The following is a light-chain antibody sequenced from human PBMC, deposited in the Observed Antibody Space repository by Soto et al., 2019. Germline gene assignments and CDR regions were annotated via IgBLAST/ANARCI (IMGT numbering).Light chain of an antibody. CDR2: DVS. V-gene: IGKV3-11*01. J-gene: IGKJ1*01. Sequence: EIVLTQSPATLSLSPGERATLSCRASQSVSSYLAWYQQKPGQAPRLLMYDVSNRATGIPARFSGSGSGTDFTLTISSLEPEDFAVYYCQQRSDWSLTFGRGTKVEIK. CDR1: QSVSSY. CDR3: QQRSDWSLT.